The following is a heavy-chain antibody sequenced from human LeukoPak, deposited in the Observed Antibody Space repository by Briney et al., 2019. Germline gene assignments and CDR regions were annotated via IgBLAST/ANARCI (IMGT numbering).Heavy chain of an antibody. CDR3: AKDVGKWESLHFFDY. CDR2: ISGSGAST. V-gene: IGHV3-23*01. D-gene: IGHD1-26*01. CDR1: GFTFSNFP. J-gene: IGHJ4*02. Sequence: GGSLRLSCAASGFTFSNFPMTWVRQAPGKGLEWISGISGSGASTYYADSVKGRFTISRDDSRNTLYLQMNSLRGDDTAVYYCAKDVGKWESLHFFDYWGQGTLVTVSS.